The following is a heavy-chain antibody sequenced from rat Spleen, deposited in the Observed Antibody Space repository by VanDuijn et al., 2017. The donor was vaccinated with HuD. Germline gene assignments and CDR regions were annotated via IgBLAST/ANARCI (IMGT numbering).Heavy chain of an antibody. Sequence: EMQLVESGGGLVQPGRSLKLSCAASGLTFSDHDMAWVRQAPTKGLEWVASISPSDGRIYYRDAVKVRFTVSRDNAKITLHLQMDSLRSEDTATYYCARHDGRMYTTDQGGFTYWGQGTLVTVSS. CDR1: GLTFSDHD. J-gene: IGHJ3*01. V-gene: IGHV5-25*01. CDR3: ARHDGRMYTTDQGGFTY. CDR2: ISPSDGRI. D-gene: IGHD1-6*01.